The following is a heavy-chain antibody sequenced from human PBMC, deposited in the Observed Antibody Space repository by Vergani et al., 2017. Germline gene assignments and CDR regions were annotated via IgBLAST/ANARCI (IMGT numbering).Heavy chain of an antibody. Sequence: QVQLVQSGAEVKKPGSSVKVSCKASGGTFSSYAISWVRQAPGQGLEWMGGIIPIFGTANYAQKFQGRVTITADDSTSTAYMELSSLRSEDTAVYYCAGGRSFRHCSSTSRYAQQLVRMISYYYYGMDVWGQGTTVTVSS. CDR1: GGTFSSYA. CDR3: AGGRSFRHCSSTSRYAQQLVRMISYYYYGMDV. V-gene: IGHV1-69*12. J-gene: IGHJ6*02. CDR2: IIPIFGTA. D-gene: IGHD2-2*01.